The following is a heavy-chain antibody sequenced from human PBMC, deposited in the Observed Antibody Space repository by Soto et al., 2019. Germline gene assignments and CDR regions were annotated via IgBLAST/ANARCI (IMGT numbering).Heavy chain of an antibody. CDR3: AKLVDYDY. CDR1: GFTFSNYA. Sequence: PGGSLRLSCAASGFTFSNYAMHWVRQAPGKGLEWVAVISYDGSDKYNANSVKGRFTISRDNSKNTLYLQMNSLRVEDTALFYCAKLVDYDYWGQGTLVTVSS. V-gene: IGHV3-30-3*01. J-gene: IGHJ4*02. CDR2: ISYDGSDK. D-gene: IGHD1-26*01.